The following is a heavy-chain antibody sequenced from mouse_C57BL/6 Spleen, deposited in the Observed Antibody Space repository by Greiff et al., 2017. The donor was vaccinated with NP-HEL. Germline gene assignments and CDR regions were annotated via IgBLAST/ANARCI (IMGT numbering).Heavy chain of an antibody. CDR3: ARSHYYGSSSYYYAMDY. CDR2: INPNNGGT. Sequence: EVQLQQSGPELVKPGASVKISCKASGYTFTDYYMNWVKQSHGKSLEWIGDINPNNGGTSYNQKFKGKATLTVDKSSSTAYMELRSLTSVDSAVYYCARSHYYGSSSYYYAMDYWGQGTSVTVSS. D-gene: IGHD1-1*01. CDR1: GYTFTDYY. V-gene: IGHV1-26*01. J-gene: IGHJ4*01.